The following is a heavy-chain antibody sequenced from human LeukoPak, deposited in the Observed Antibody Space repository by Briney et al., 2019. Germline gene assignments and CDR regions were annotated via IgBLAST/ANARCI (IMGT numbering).Heavy chain of an antibody. CDR2: IKEDASEK. D-gene: IGHD2-8*01. CDR3: ARLKWNYADY. Sequence: PGGSLTLSCTASGFTFSLYWMSWLRQAPEKGLEWVANIKEDASEKDYVDSVKGRFTIYRDNGKNSLYLQKNSQSGEDAVIYYCARLKWNYADYWGQGTLVSVSS. V-gene: IGHV3-7*01. J-gene: IGHJ4*02. CDR1: GFTFSLYW.